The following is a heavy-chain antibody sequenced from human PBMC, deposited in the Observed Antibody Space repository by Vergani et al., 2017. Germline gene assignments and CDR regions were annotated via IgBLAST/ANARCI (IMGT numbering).Heavy chain of an antibody. J-gene: IGHJ6*02. CDR2: IYSGGST. V-gene: IGHV3-66*01. CDR3: AREEARLSGYDYGIGYYYGMDV. Sequence: EVQLVESGGGLVQPGGSLRLSCEASGFTVSSNYMSWVRQAPGKGLEWVSVIYSGGSTYYADSVKGRFTISRDNSKNTLYLQMNSLRAEDTAVYYCAREEARLSGYDYGIGYYYGMDVWGQGTTVTVSS. CDR1: GFTVSSNY. D-gene: IGHD5-12*01.